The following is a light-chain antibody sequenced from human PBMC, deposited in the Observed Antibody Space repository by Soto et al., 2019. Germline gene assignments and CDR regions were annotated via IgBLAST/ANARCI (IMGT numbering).Light chain of an antibody. CDR1: QSVRSSH. CDR3: QQYSSSPPT. CDR2: GAS. V-gene: IGKV3-20*01. Sequence: EIVLTLSPGTLSLSPRERATLSCMASQSVRSSHLAWYQQMPGQAPRLLIYGASNRATGIPDRFSGSGSGTDFSLTISRLEPEDFAVYHCQQYSSSPPTFGGGTKVDIK. J-gene: IGKJ4*01.